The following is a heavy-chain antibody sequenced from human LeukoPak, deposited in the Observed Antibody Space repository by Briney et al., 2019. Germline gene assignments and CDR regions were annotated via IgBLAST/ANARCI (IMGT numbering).Heavy chain of an antibody. V-gene: IGHV4-34*01. D-gene: IGHD3-10*01. J-gene: IGHJ3*02. CDR3: ARDTGSGSAI. Sequence: SETLSLTCAVYGGSFSGYYWSWIRQPPGKGLEWIGEINHSGSTNYNPSLKSRVTISVDTSKNQFSLKLSSVTAADTAVYYCARDTGSGSAIWGQGTMVTVSS. CDR2: INHSGST. CDR1: GGSFSGYY.